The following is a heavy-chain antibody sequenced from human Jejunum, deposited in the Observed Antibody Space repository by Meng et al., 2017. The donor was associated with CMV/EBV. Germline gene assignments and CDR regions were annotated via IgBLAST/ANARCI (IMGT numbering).Heavy chain of an antibody. D-gene: IGHD3-10*01. J-gene: IGHJ4*02. Sequence: QVRLVTLGCGVKKPGATVKVSRKASRYTFTSYDVNWVRQATGQGLEWLGWFVNNVDTYSAQKFQGRVTMTTDTHTSTAFMELRSLRSDDTAVYYCARGTPGRSYSDYWGQGTLVTVSS. CDR1: RYTFTSYD. CDR2: FVNNVDT. V-gene: IGHV1-18*01. CDR3: ARGTPGRSYSDY.